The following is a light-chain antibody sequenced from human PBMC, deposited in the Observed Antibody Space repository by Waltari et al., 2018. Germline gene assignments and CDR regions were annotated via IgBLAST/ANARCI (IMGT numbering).Light chain of an antibody. CDR1: QEVGGG. CDR2: RAS. V-gene: IGKV1-12*01. J-gene: IGKJ3*01. CDR3: QQANSFPIT. Sequence: DIQMTQSPSSVSASVRDRVTITCRASQEVGGGLAWYHQKPGKPPNLLIYRASSLQRGVPSSFSGSGSGTNFTLTISSLQPEDFATYFCQQANSFPITFGPGTTVDI.